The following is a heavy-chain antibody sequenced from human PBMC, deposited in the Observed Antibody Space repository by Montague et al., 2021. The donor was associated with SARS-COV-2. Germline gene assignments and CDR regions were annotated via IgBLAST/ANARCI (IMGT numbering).Heavy chain of an antibody. Sequence: SETLSLTCTVSGVSITTYYWSWIRQPPGKGLEWIGYIYYSGSTYYTPSLKSRVSFSVDASKNEFSLRLTSVSPADTAVYYCARGGGDYGGNPFDYWGQGTLVTVSS. V-gene: IGHV4-59*01. CDR1: GVSITTYY. CDR3: ARGGGDYGGNPFDY. D-gene: IGHD4-23*01. CDR2: IYYSGST. J-gene: IGHJ4*02.